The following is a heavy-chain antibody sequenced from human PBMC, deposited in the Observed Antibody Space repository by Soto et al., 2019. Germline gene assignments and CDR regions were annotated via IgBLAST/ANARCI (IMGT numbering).Heavy chain of an antibody. CDR3: ARSGYSGYSSRYYFDY. CDR2: ISYDGSNK. CDR1: GFTFSSYA. V-gene: IGHV3-30-3*01. Sequence: GGSLRLSCAASGFTFSSYAMHWVRQAPGKGLEWVAVISYDGSNKYYADSVKGRFTISRDKSISTAYLQWSSLKASDTAMYYCARSGYSGYSSRYYFDYWGQGTLVTVSS. J-gene: IGHJ4*02. D-gene: IGHD5-12*01.